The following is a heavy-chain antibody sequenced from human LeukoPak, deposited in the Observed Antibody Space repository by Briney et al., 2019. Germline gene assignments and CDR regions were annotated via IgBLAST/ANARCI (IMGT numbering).Heavy chain of an antibody. CDR3: ARGYYYYYYMDV. J-gene: IGHJ6*03. Sequence: GGSLRLSCAASGFIVSSNYMNWVRQAPGKGLEWVSVIYSGGSTYYADSVKGRFIISRDNSKNTLYLQMNSLRGEDTAVYYCARGYYYYYYMDVWGKGTTVTVSS. CDR1: GFIVSSNY. V-gene: IGHV3-53*01. CDR2: IYSGGST.